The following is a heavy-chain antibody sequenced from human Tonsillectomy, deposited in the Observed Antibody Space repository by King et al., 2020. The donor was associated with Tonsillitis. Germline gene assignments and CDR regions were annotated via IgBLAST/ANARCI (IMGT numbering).Heavy chain of an antibody. CDR3: ASRDYRVMGATGTGVFDY. D-gene: IGHD6-13*01. CDR2: IYYSGAT. Sequence: LQLQESGPGLVKPSETLSLTCTVSGGSISSSNYYWGWVRQPPGKGLEWIGSIYYSGATYYNPSLKNRVTISVDTSKNQFSLKLSSVTAADMAVYYCASRDYRVMGATGTGVFDYWGQGTLVTVSS. J-gene: IGHJ4*02. V-gene: IGHV4-39*01. CDR1: GGSISSSNYY.